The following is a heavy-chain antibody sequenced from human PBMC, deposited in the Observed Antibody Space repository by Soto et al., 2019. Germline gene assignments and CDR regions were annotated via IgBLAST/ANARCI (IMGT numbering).Heavy chain of an antibody. D-gene: IGHD3-9*01. V-gene: IGHV3-21*01. CDR1: GFTFSSYS. J-gene: IGHJ4*02. Sequence: GSLRLSCAASGFTFSSYSMNWVRQAPGKGLEWVSSISSSSSYIYYADSVKGRFTISRDNAKNSLYLQMNSLRAEDTAVYYCARAQVDYDILTGSEGYFDYWGQGTLVTVSS. CDR3: ARAQVDYDILTGSEGYFDY. CDR2: ISSSSSYI.